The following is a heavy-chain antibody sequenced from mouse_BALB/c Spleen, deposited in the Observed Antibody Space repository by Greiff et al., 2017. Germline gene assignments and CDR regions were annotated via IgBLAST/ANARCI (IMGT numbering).Heavy chain of an antibody. CDR3: ASMTTAYYYAMGY. Sequence: EVQLQQSGPELMKPGASVKLSCKASGYSFTSYYMHWVKQSHGKSLEWIGYIDPFNGGTSYNQKFKGKATLAVDNSSSTAYMHLSSLTSEDSAVYCCASMTTAYYYAMGYWGQGTSGTGSS. J-gene: IGHJ4*01. V-gene: IGHV1S135*01. CDR2: IDPFNGGT. D-gene: IGHD1-1*01. CDR1: GYSFTSYY.